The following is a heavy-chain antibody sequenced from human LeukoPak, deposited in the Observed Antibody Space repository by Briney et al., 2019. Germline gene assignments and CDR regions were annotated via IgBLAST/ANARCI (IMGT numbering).Heavy chain of an antibody. J-gene: IGHJ6*02. D-gene: IGHD2-15*01. CDR3: AREGGIVVVVAAPYPDYGMDV. CDR1: GFTFSSYS. Sequence: GGSLRLSCAASGFTFSSYSMNWVRQAPGKGLEWVANIKQDGSEKYYVDSVKGRFTISRDNAKNSLYLQMNSLRAEDTAVYYCAREGGIVVVVAAPYPDYGMDVWGQGTTVTVSS. V-gene: IGHV3-7*03. CDR2: IKQDGSEK.